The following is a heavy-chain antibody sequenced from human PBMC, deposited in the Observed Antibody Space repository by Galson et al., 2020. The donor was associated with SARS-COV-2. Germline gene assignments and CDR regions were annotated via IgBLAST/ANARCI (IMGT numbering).Heavy chain of an antibody. CDR2: IGVGSGNT. V-gene: IGHV1-58*01. CDR1: GFTFTSSA. J-gene: IGHJ3*02. D-gene: IGHD2-2*01. Sequence: SVKVSCKASGFTFTSSAVQWVRQARGQRLEWIGWIGVGSGNTNYAQKFQERVTITRDMSTSTAYMELSSLRSEDTAVYYCAAPNCSSTSCSDAFDIWGQGTMVTVSS. CDR3: AAPNCSSTSCSDAFDI.